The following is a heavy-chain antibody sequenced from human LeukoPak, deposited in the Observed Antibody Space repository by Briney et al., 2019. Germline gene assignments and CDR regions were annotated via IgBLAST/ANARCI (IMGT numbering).Heavy chain of an antibody. D-gene: IGHD6-13*01. V-gene: IGHV3-30*03. Sequence: PGGSLRLSCAASGFTFSSYGMHWVRQAPGKGLEWVAVISYDGSNKYYADSAKGRFTISRDNSKNTLYLQMNSLRAEDTAVYYCAREGIAAAGTFDYWGQGTLVTVSS. CDR2: ISYDGSNK. J-gene: IGHJ4*02. CDR1: GFTFSSYG. CDR3: AREGIAAAGTFDY.